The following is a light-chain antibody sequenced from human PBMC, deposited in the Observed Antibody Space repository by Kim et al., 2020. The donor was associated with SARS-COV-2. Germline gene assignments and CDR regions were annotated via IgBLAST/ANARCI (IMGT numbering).Light chain of an antibody. V-gene: IGKV3-20*01. CDR1: QRISSNY. Sequence: EILLTQSPGTLSLSPGERATLSCRANQRISSNYLAWYQHKPGQSPRLIIHDASNRATGIPDRFSGSGSGTDFTLTISRLEPEDFAVYYCHQYIRSPYSFGQGTKLEI. CDR2: DAS. J-gene: IGKJ2*03. CDR3: HQYIRSPYS.